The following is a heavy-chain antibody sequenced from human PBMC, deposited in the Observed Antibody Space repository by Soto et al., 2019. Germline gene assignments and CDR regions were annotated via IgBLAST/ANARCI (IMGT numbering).Heavy chain of an antibody. CDR3: ARGSYCTNGVCYFGVRRGYYYYDGMDV. V-gene: IGHV1-69*13. Sequence: SVKVSCKASGGTFSSYAISWVRQAPGQGLEWMGGIIPIFGTANYAQKFQGRVTITADESTSTAYMELSSLRSEDTAVYYWARGSYCTNGVCYFGVRRGYYYYDGMDVWGQGTTVTVSS. D-gene: IGHD2-8*01. CDR1: GGTFSSYA. CDR2: IIPIFGTA. J-gene: IGHJ6*02.